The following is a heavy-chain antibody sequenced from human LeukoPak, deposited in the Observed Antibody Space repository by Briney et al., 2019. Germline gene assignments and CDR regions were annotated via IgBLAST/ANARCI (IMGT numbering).Heavy chain of an antibody. D-gene: IGHD6-13*01. CDR3: AREQIDTISWPFGIDY. CDR2: ISAYNGNT. CDR1: GYTFTSYG. J-gene: IGHJ4*02. V-gene: IGHV1-18*01. Sequence: GASVKVCCKASGYTFTSYGISWVRQAPGQGLEWMGWISAYNGNTNYAEKLLGRVTMTTETSTSTAYMELRSLRSDDTAVYYCAREQIDTISWPFGIDYWGQGTLVTVSS.